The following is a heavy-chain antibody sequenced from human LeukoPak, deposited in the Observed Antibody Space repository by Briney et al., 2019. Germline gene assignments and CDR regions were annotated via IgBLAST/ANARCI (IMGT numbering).Heavy chain of an antibody. V-gene: IGHV3-21*01. CDR2: ISSISSYI. Sequence: GGSLRLSRAASGFSLPNYSMNWVRPAPGKGPEWVSSISSISSYIYYLDSVKGRFTISRDNTKNSLYLQMNSLRAEDTAVYYCARDRDPYYDYLWGSYRPSYFDDWGQGTLVTVSS. CDR1: GFSLPNYS. CDR3: ARDRDPYYDYLWGSYRPSYFDD. D-gene: IGHD3-16*02. J-gene: IGHJ4*02.